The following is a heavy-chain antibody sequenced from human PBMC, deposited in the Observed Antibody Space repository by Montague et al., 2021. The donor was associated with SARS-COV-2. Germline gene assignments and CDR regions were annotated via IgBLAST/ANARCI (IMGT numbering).Heavy chain of an antibody. CDR1: GGSISSSSYY. CDR2: IYYSGST. CDR3: ARQGMAGITIFGVVLPNYGMDV. D-gene: IGHD3-3*01. Sequence: SETLSLTCTVSGGSISSSSYYWGWIRQPPGKGLEWIGSIYYSGSTXYKPSLKSRVTISVDTSKNQFSLKLSSVTAADTAVYYCARQGMAGITIFGVVLPNYGMDVWGQGTTVTVSS. V-gene: IGHV4-39*01. J-gene: IGHJ6*02.